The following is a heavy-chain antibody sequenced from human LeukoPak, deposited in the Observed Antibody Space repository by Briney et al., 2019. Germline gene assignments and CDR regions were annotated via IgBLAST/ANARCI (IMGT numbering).Heavy chain of an antibody. CDR2: IYTSGST. CDR3: ARVSFAGGSYHPYFDY. CDR1: ARSISTYY. D-gene: IGHD1-26*01. J-gene: IGHJ4*02. Sequence: SETLSLTCTFSARSISTYYRSWIRQPAGKGLEWIGRIYTSGSTNYHPSLKRRVTMSVDTSKNQLSRKLSAVTAADAAVYYCARVSFAGGSYHPYFDYWGQGTLVTVSS. V-gene: IGHV4-4*07.